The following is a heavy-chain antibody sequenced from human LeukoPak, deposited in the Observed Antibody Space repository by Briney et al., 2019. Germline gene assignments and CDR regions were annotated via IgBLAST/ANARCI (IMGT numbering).Heavy chain of an antibody. CDR3: AREGPRGNSQFDY. J-gene: IGHJ4*02. CDR2: IWYDGSNK. V-gene: IGHV3-33*01. CDR1: GFTFSSYG. D-gene: IGHD2/OR15-2a*01. Sequence: GGSLRLSCAASGFTFSSYGMHWVRQAPGKGLEWVALIWYDGSNKYYADSVEGRLTISRDNSKNTLYLQMNSLRAEDTAVYYCAREGPRGNSQFDYWGQGTLVTVSS.